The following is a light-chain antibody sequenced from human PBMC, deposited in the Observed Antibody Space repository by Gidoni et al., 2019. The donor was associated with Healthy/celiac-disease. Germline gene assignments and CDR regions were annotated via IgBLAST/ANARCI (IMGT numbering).Light chain of an antibody. Sequence: EIVLTQSPATLSLSPVERATLSCRVSQSVSSYLAWYQQKPGQAPRLLIYDASNRATGIPARFSGSGSGTDFTLTISSLEPEDFAVYYCQQRSNWPALTFXGXTKVEIK. J-gene: IGKJ4*01. V-gene: IGKV3-11*01. CDR1: QSVSSY. CDR3: QQRSNWPALT. CDR2: DAS.